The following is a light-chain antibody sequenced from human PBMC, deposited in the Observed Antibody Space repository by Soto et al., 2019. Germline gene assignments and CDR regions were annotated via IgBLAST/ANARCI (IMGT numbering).Light chain of an antibody. CDR3: QQGYSTPIT. CDR1: QSISSY. Sequence: LSASVGDRVTITCRASQSISSYLNWYQQKPGEAPKLLIYAASSLQSGVPSRFSGSGSGTDFTLTISSLQPEDFATYYCQQGYSTPITFGQGTRLEIK. J-gene: IGKJ5*01. CDR2: AAS. V-gene: IGKV1-39*01.